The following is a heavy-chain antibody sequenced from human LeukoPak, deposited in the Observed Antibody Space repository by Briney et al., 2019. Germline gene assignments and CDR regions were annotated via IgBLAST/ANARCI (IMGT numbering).Heavy chain of an antibody. V-gene: IGHV1-3*01. J-gene: IGHJ4*02. Sequence: GASVKVSCKASGYTFTSHAMHWVRQAPGQRLEWMGWINAGNGNTKYSQKFQGRVTITRDTSASTAYMELSSLRSEDTAVYYCAGSVVAATQIGFDYWGQGTLVTVSS. D-gene: IGHD2-15*01. CDR1: GYTFTSHA. CDR3: AGSVVAATQIGFDY. CDR2: INAGNGNT.